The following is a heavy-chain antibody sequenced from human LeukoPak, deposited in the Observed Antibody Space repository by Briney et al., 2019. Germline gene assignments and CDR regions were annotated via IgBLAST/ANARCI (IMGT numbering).Heavy chain of an antibody. CDR2: ISSSGSTK. D-gene: IGHD4-17*01. CDR3: SRVDYGASFIDY. CDR1: GFTFSSYE. J-gene: IGHJ4*02. Sequence: PGGSLRLSCAASGFTFSSYEMNWVRQAPGKGLEWVSYISSSGSTKYYADSVKGRFTISRDNAKNSLYLQMKSLSAEDTGVYYCSRVDYGASFIDYWAQGTLVTVSS. V-gene: IGHV3-48*03.